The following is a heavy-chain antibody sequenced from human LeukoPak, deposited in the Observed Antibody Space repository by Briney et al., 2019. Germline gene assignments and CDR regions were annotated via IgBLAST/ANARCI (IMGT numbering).Heavy chain of an antibody. CDR2: ITPDGNAA. CDR3: ARSGYSNGYDY. J-gene: IGHJ4*02. V-gene: IGHV3-74*03. Sequence: GGSLRLSCVASGFTFSGHWMNWVRQVPGKGLMAVSRITPDGNAAAHADSVKGRFTISRDNAKNTLYLDMNSLTAEDTALYYCARSGYSNGYDYWGQGTLVTVSS. CDR1: GFTFSGHW. D-gene: IGHD2-15*01.